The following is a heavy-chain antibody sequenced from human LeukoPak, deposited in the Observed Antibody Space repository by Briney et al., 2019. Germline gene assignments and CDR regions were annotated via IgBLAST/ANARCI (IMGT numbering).Heavy chain of an antibody. Sequence: PGGSLRLSCAASGFTFSSYAMHWVRQAPGKGLEWVAVISYDGSNKYYADSVKGRFTISRDNSKNTLYLQMNSLRAEDTAVYYCARQDFWTPTWDYWGQGTLVTVSS. CDR2: ISYDGSNK. J-gene: IGHJ4*02. V-gene: IGHV3-30*04. CDR1: GFTFSSYA. D-gene: IGHD3/OR15-3a*01. CDR3: ARQDFWTPTWDY.